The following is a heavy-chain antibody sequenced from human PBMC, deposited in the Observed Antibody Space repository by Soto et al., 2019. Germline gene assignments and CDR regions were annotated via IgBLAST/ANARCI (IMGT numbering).Heavy chain of an antibody. V-gene: IGHV3-21*01. D-gene: IGHD3-16*02. CDR1: GFTFSSYS. Sequence: EVQLVESGGGLVKPGGSLRLSCAGSGFTFSSYSMNWVRQAPGKGLEWVSSISSSSSYIYYADSVKGRFTISRDNAKNSLYLQMNSLRAEDTAVYYCARVYYDYVWGSYRAQNFDYWGQGTLVTVSS. CDR2: ISSSSSYI. J-gene: IGHJ4*02. CDR3: ARVYYDYVWGSYRAQNFDY.